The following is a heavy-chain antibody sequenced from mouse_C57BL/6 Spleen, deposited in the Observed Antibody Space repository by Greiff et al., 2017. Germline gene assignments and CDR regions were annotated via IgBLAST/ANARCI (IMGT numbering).Heavy chain of an antibody. CDR3: AGEITTAVAPYYAMDY. D-gene: IGHD1-1*01. CDR2: INPNNGGT. V-gene: IGHV1-26*01. CDR1: GYTFTDYY. J-gene: IGHJ4*01. Sequence: EVQLQQSGPELVKPGASVKISCKASGYTFTDYYMNWVKQSHGKSLEWIGDINPNNGGTSYNQKFKGKATLTVDKSSSTAYMELRSLTSEDSAVYYCAGEITTAVAPYYAMDYWGQGTSVTVSS.